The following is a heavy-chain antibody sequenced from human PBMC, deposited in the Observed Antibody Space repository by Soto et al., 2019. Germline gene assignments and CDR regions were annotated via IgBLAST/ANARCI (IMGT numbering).Heavy chain of an antibody. D-gene: IGHD3-3*01. J-gene: IGHJ6*02. Sequence: QVQMVESGGGVVQPGRSLSLSCAASGFTFSSYGMHWVRQAPGKGLEWVAVIWDDGSNKYYADSVKGRFTISRDNSKNTLYLQMNRLRAEDTAVYYCAREKNFGVVIRDLPFVPNYYYYGMDVWGQGTTVTVSS. CDR3: AREKNFGVVIRDLPFVPNYYYYGMDV. CDR1: GFTFSSYG. V-gene: IGHV3-33*01. CDR2: IWDDGSNK.